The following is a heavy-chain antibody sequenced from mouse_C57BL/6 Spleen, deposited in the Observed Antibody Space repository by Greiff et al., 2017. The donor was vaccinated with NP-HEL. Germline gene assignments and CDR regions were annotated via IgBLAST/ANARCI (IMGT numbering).Heavy chain of an antibody. CDR3: ARSYYGSRGVY. V-gene: IGHV1-55*01. D-gene: IGHD1-1*01. J-gene: IGHJ2*01. CDR1: GYTFTSYW. CDR2: IYPGSGST. Sequence: QVQLQQPGAELVKPGASVKMSCKASGYTFTSYWITWVKQRPGQGLEWLGDIYPGSGSTNYNEKFKSKATLTVDTSSSTAYMQLSSLTSEDSAVYYCARSYYGSRGVYWGQGTTLTVSS.